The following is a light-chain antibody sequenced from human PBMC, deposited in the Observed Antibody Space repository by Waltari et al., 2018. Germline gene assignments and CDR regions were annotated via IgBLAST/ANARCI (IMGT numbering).Light chain of an antibody. Sequence: QSVMTHPPSASGTPGQRLTISCSGSNSNIGNNHVYRYQQLPGAAPKRLIYRNKQRPSGVPDRFSVSKSGTSASLASSGLRSEDEGDYYWGGWDDSLNGWVFGGGTKLTVL. CDR1: NSNIGNNH. CDR2: RNK. V-gene: IGLV1-47*01. J-gene: IGLJ3*02. CDR3: GGWDDSLNGWV.